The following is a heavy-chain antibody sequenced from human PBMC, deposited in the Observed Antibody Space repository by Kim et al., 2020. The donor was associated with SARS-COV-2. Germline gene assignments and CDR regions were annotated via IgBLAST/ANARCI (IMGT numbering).Heavy chain of an antibody. D-gene: IGHD2-2*01. CDR2: ISGSGGST. J-gene: IGHJ4*02. Sequence: GGSLRLSCAASGFTFSSYAMSWVRQAPGKGLEWVSAISGSGGSTYYTDSVKGRFTISRDNSKNTLYLQMNSLRAEDTAVYYCAKGRDIVVVPAACPLDYWGQGTLVTVSS. CDR1: GFTFSSYA. V-gene: IGHV3-23*01. CDR3: AKGRDIVVVPAACPLDY.